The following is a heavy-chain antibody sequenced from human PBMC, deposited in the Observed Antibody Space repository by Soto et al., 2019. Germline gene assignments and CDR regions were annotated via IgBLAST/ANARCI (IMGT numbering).Heavy chain of an antibody. Sequence: ASVKVSCKPSGFTFSGFYLHWVRQAPGQGLEWMGWIKPNTDDTGYAQKFQGRVTLTWDTSSSAGYLDLSRLRSDDTAVYYCARSPYSLEGAGKHYFYEMQLWGPGT. D-gene: IGHD6-13*01. CDR3: ARSPYSLEGAGKHYFYEMQL. V-gene: IGHV1-2*02. CDR1: GFTFSGFY. CDR2: IKPNTDDT. J-gene: IGHJ3*01.